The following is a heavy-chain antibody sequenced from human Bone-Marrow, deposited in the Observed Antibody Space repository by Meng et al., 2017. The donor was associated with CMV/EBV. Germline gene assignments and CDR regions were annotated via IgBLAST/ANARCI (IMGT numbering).Heavy chain of an antibody. V-gene: IGHV3-9*01. CDR2: ISWNSGSI. D-gene: IGHD3-22*01. J-gene: IGHJ4*02. Sequence: GGSLRLSCAASGFTFDDYAMHWVRQAPGKGLEWVSGISWNSGSIGYADSVKGRFTISRDNAKNSLYLQMNSLRAEDTALYYCARAPPGIWLARFDYWGQGTLVTVSS. CDR3: ARAPPGIWLARFDY. CDR1: GFTFDDYA.